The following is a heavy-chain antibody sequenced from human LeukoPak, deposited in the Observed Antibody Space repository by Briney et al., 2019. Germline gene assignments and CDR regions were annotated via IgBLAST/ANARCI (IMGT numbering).Heavy chain of an antibody. CDR2: IYSGGST. CDR3: AKDFGWPFDY. V-gene: IGHV3-53*01. J-gene: IGHJ4*02. Sequence: GGSLRLSCAASGFIVSSNFMSWVRQAPGKGLEWVSVIYSGGSTYYADSVKGRFTISRDNSKNTLYLQMNSLRAEDTAVYYCAKDFGWPFDYWGQGTLVTVSS. CDR1: GFIVSSNF. D-gene: IGHD6-19*01.